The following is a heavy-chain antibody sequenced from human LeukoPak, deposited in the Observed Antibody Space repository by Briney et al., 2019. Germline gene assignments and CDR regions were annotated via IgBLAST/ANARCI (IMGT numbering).Heavy chain of an antibody. CDR2: ISAYNGNT. Sequence: GASVKVSCKASGYTFTSCGISWVRQAPGQGLEWMGWISAYNGNTNYAQKLQGRVTMTTDTSTSTAYMELRSLRSDDTAVYYCARDNPWSTMVRGVIIMARGYYFDYWGQGTLVTVSS. V-gene: IGHV1-18*01. CDR1: GYTFTSCG. J-gene: IGHJ4*02. CDR3: ARDNPWSTMVRGVIIMARGYYFDY. D-gene: IGHD3-10*01.